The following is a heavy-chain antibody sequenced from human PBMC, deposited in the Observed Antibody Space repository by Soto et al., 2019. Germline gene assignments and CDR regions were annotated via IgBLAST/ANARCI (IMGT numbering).Heavy chain of an antibody. CDR1: GFTFSSYG. J-gene: IGHJ4*02. CDR3: ARGFEPYTFGGVIVFTYFDY. CDR2: ISYDGSNK. Sequence: GGSLRLSCAASGFTFSSYGMHWVRQAPGKGLEWVAVISYDGSNKYYADSVKGRFTISRDNSKNTLYLQMNSLRAEDTAVYYCARGFEPYTFGGVIVFTYFDYWGQGTLVTVSS. V-gene: IGHV3-30*03. D-gene: IGHD3-16*02.